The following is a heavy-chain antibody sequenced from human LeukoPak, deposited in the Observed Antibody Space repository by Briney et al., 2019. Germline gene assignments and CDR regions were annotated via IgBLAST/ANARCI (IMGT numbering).Heavy chain of an antibody. CDR1: GYTLTELS. V-gene: IGHV1-24*01. CDR3: ATDLGTESGYYLDY. J-gene: IGHJ4*02. Sequence: GASVKVSCKFSGYTLTELSMHWVRQAPGKGLEWMGGFDPEDGETIYAQKFQGRVTMTEDTSTDTAYMELSSLRSEDTAVYYCATDLGTESGYYLDYWGQGTLVTVSS. D-gene: IGHD3-22*01. CDR2: FDPEDGET.